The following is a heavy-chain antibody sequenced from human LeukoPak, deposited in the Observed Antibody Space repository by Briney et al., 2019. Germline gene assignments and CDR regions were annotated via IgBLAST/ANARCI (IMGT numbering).Heavy chain of an antibody. CDR1: GFTFSSYA. V-gene: IGHV3-30*04. CDR3: AKGVGYGGMDV. Sequence: GSLRLSCAASGFTFSSYAMHWVRQAPGKGLEWVAVISYDGHNEYYADSVKGRFTISRDNSKNTVYVQMNSLRAEDTAVYYCAKGVGYGGMDVWGQGTTVTVSS. CDR2: ISYDGHNE. J-gene: IGHJ6*02. D-gene: IGHD2-8*01.